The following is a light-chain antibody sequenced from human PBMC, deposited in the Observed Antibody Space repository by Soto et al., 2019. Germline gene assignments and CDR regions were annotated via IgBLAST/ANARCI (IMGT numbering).Light chain of an antibody. J-gene: IGLJ1*01. CDR2: DVF. CDR3: CSYAGSYNIYL. CDR1: SSDVGLHNY. V-gene: IGLV2-11*01. Sequence: QSVLTQPRSVSGSPGQSVTISCTGTSSDVGLHNYVSWYQRHPGKAPKLIIYDVFKRPSGVTDRFSGSTSGNTASLAISGLQAEDEGDYYCCSYAGSYNIYLFGTGTKVTVL.